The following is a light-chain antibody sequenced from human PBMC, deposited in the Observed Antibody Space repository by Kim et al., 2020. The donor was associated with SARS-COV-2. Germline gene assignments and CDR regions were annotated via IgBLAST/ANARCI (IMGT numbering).Light chain of an antibody. V-gene: IGKV2-30*02. J-gene: IGKJ2*01. Sequence: DVVMTQSPLSLPVTLGQPASISCRSSQSLVHSDGNTYLNWFQQRPGQSPRRLIYKVSKRDSGVPDRFSGSGSGTDFTLKISRVEAEDVGFYYWMQTAHWPPYTLGQGTKLEI. CDR2: KVS. CDR3: MQTAHWPPYT. CDR1: QSLVHSDGNTY.